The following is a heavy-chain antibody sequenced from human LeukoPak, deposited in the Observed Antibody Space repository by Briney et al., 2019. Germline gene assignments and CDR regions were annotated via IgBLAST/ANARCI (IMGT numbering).Heavy chain of an antibody. CDR1: GYTFTGYY. D-gene: IGHD3/OR15-3a*01. Sequence: ASVKVSCKASGYTFTGYYTHWVRQAPGQGLEWMGWINPNSGGTNYAQKFQGRVTMTRDTSISTAYMELSRLRSDDTAVYYCARKWAGYPYHVDVWGKGTTVTVSS. V-gene: IGHV1-2*02. CDR3: ARKWAGYPYHVDV. J-gene: IGHJ6*03. CDR2: INPNSGGT.